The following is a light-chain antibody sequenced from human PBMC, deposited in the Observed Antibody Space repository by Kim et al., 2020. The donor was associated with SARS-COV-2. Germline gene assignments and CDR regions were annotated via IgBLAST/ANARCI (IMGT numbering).Light chain of an antibody. Sequence: ETVMTQSPATLSVSPGERATLSCRASHSISSNLAWYQQKPGQAPRLLIYDASTRATGIPARFSGSGSGTEFTLTISSLQSEDFAVYYCQHYNRWPLFGQGTQLEI. CDR2: DAS. CDR3: QHYNRWPL. CDR1: HSISSN. J-gene: IGKJ2*01. V-gene: IGKV3-15*01.